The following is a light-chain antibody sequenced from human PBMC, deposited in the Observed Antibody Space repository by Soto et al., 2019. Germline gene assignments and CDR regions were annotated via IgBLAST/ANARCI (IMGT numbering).Light chain of an antibody. V-gene: IGLV1-44*01. J-gene: IGLJ3*02. CDR1: SSNIGSNT. CDR3: AAWDDSLNGPV. CDR2: SNN. Sequence: QSVLTQPPSASGTPGQRVTISCSGSSSNIGSNTVNWYQQFPGTAPKLLIYSNNQRPSGVPDRFSGSKSGTSASLAISGLQSEDEADYYCAAWDDSLNGPVFGGGTKLTVI.